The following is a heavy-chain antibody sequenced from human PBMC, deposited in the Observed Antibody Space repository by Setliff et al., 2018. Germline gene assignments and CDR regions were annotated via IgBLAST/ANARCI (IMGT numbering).Heavy chain of an antibody. CDR2: IYYIGST. CDR3: ARGTTNLNYYYYMDV. Sequence: LSLPFPLSSCSLRLVRYYWTWIRQHPGKGLSLIVYIYYIGSTYYNPSLKSRVTISVDTAQNQFSLRLSSVTAADTAVYYCARGTTNLNYYYYMDVWGKGTPVTVSS. J-gene: IGHJ6*03. D-gene: IGHD4-4*01. CDR1: SCSLRLVRYY. V-gene: IGHV4-31*03.